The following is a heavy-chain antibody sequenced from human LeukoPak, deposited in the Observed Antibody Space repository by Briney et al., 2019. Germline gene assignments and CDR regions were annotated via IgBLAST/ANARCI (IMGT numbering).Heavy chain of an antibody. V-gene: IGHV1-2*02. CDR1: GYTFTGYY. CDR2: INPNSGGT. J-gene: IGHJ4*02. D-gene: IGHD3-10*01. Sequence: ASVKVSCKASGYTFTGYYMHWVRQAPGQGLEWMGWINPNSGGTIYAQKFQGRVTMTRNTSISTAYMELSRLRSDDTAVYYCARHDVTMVRGVITFLDYWGQGTLVTVSS. CDR3: ARHDVTMVRGVITFLDY.